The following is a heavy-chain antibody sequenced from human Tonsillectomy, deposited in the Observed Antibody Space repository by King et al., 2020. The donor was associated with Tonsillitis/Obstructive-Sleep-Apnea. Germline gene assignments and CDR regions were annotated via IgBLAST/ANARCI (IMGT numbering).Heavy chain of an antibody. Sequence: VQLVESGGGLVKPGGSLRLSCAASGFTFNNYNMNWVRQAPGKGLEWVSSISGSGSYILYADSVKGRFTISRDNAKNSLYLQMNSLRADDTAVYYCAREKQLPETNYFDYWGQGTLVTVSS. D-gene: IGHD1-14*01. CDR2: ISGSGSYI. CDR3: AREKQLPETNYFDY. J-gene: IGHJ4*02. CDR1: GFTFNNYN. V-gene: IGHV3-21*01.